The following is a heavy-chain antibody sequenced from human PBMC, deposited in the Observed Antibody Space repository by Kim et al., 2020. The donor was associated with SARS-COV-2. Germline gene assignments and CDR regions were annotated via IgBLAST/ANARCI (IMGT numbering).Heavy chain of an antibody. J-gene: IGHJ6*02. CDR1: SGSVTNSSSY. CDR3: ARLYHYDSSDYFPHSYFYAMDI. D-gene: IGHD3-22*01. CDR2: IYYTGRT. V-gene: IGHV4-39*01. Sequence: SETLSLTCSVSSGSVTNSSSYWGWVRQPPGKGPEWIGTIYYTGRTYYNPSFKSRVTITVDKSKNQFSLNVTSVTAADSAMYFCARLYHYDSSDYFPHSYFYAMDIWGQGTTVTVSS.